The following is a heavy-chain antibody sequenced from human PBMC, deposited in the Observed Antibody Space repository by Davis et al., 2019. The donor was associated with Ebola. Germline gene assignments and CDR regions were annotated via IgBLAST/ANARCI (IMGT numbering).Heavy chain of an antibody. V-gene: IGHV5-10-1*01. CDR3: SSSSGWGDWFDP. Sequence: GESLKISCKGSGYSFSSYWISWVRQMPGKGLEWMGRIDPSGSYTNYSPSFQGHVTISADKSISTAYLQWSSLKASDTAMYYCSSSSGWGDWFDPWGQGTLVTVSS. J-gene: IGHJ5*02. CDR2: IDPSGSYT. D-gene: IGHD6-19*01. CDR1: GYSFSSYW.